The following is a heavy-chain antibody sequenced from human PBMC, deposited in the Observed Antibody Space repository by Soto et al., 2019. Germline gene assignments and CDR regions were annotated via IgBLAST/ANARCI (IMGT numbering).Heavy chain of an antibody. CDR1: VGSVTNSSYY. J-gene: IGHJ4*02. Sequence: NPSETLSLTCTVSVGSVTNSSYYLGWIRHSPGKGLEWIGSVYYRGRSYSKSSVKSRVTISFDTSKNQFSLKLSSVTASDTAVYYCATGAYIWNYFAYWGQGTMVTLSS. CDR2: VYYRGRS. D-gene: IGHD1-20*01. CDR3: ATGAYIWNYFAY. V-gene: IGHV4-39*07.